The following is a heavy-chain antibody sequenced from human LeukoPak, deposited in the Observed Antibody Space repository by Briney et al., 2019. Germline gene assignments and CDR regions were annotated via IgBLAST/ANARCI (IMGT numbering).Heavy chain of an antibody. CDR3: ARDRASIAVAGFLT. CDR1: GFTFSDYY. Sequence: PGGSLRLSCAASGFTFSDYYMSWIRQAPGKGLEWVSYISSSGSTIYYADSVKGRFTISRDNAKNPLYLQMNSLRAEDTAVYYCARDRASIAVAGFLTWGQGTLVTVSS. D-gene: IGHD6-19*01. J-gene: IGHJ5*02. V-gene: IGHV3-11*04. CDR2: ISSSGSTI.